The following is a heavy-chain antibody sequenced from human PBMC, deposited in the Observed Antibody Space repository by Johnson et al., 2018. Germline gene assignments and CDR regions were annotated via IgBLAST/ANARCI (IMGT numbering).Heavy chain of an antibody. CDR3: ATGYYYYYMDV. V-gene: IGHV4-39*07. CDR1: GGSISSSNYY. CDR2: IYYSGST. J-gene: IGHJ6*03. Sequence: QVQLQESGPGLVKPLETLSLTCTVSGGSISSSNYYWGWIRQPPGKGLAWIGSIYYSGSTYYNPSLKRRVTISVDTSKNQFSLNLNSVTAADTAVFYCATGYYYYYMDVWGNGTTVTVSS.